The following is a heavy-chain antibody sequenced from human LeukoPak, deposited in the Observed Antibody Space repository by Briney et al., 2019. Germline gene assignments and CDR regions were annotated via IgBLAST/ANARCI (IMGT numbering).Heavy chain of an antibody. CDR1: GFTVSSNY. D-gene: IGHD3-10*01. CDR2: IYSGGST. Sequence: GGSLRLSCAASGFTVSSNYMSWVRQAPGKGLEWVSVIYSGGSTYYADSVKGRFTISRHNSKNTLYLQMNSLRAEDTAVYYCARLSMVRGVTPSEYYFDYWGQGTLATVSS. J-gene: IGHJ4*02. V-gene: IGHV3-53*04. CDR3: ARLSMVRGVTPSEYYFDY.